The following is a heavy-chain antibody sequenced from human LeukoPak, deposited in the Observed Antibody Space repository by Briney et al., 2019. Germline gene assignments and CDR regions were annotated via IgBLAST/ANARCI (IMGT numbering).Heavy chain of an antibody. D-gene: IGHD6-19*01. CDR3: AKDPSAVPYNWFDP. J-gene: IGHJ5*02. CDR2: IIPILGIA. CDR1: GGTFSSYA. Sequence: ASVKVSCKASGGTFSSYAISWVRQAPGQGLEWMGRIIPILGIANYARKFQGRVTITRNTSISTAYMELSSLRSEDTALYYCAKDPSAVPYNWFDPWGQGTLVTVSS. V-gene: IGHV1-69*04.